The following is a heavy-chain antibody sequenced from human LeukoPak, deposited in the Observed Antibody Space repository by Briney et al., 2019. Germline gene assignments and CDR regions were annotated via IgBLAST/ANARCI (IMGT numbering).Heavy chain of an antibody. D-gene: IGHD6-13*01. CDR2: ISGSGDST. Sequence: GGSLRLSCAASGFTLSSYAMSWVRQAPGKGLEWVSAISGSGDSTYYGDSVKGRFTISRDNSKNTLYLQMNSLRAEDTAVYYCAKTRPLDSSSWSHGDYWGQGTLVTVSS. CDR1: GFTLSSYA. J-gene: IGHJ4*02. V-gene: IGHV3-23*01. CDR3: AKTRPLDSSSWSHGDY.